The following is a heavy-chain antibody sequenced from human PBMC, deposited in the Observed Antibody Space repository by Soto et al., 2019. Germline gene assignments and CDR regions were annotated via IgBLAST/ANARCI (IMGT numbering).Heavy chain of an antibody. V-gene: IGHV4-4*02. CDR1: GGSISSSNW. CDR2: IYHSGST. D-gene: IGHD3-22*01. J-gene: IGHJ4*02. Sequence: ETLSLTCAVSGGSISSSNWWSWVRQPPGKGLEWIGEIYHSGSTNYNPSLKSRVTISVDKSKNQFSLKLSSVTAADTAVYYCARDSTNLLRTEARFDYWGPGTLVTVSS. CDR3: ARDSTNLLRTEARFDY.